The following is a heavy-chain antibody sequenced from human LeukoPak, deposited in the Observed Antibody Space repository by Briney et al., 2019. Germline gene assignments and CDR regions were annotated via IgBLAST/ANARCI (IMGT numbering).Heavy chain of an antibody. V-gene: IGHV4-4*02. CDR3: VTGDSGDNF. CDR2: LSRSGST. D-gene: IGHD6-19*01. Sequence: SETLSLTCAVSGGSIATTNWWTSVRQPPGKGLEWIGELSRSGSTNYIPSLKSRVTISVDESNNQFSLKLSSMTAADTAVYYCVTGDSGDNFWGQGTLVTV. CDR1: GGSIATTNW. J-gene: IGHJ4*02.